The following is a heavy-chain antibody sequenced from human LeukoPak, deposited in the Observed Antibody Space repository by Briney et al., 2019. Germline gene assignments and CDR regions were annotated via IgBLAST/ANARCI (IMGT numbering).Heavy chain of an antibody. CDR1: GGSFSGYY. CDR3: AREAVYYDYVWGSYRYKTGAFDI. V-gene: IGHV4-34*01. CDR2: INHSGST. D-gene: IGHD3-16*02. J-gene: IGHJ3*02. Sequence: PSETLSLTXAVYGGSFSGYYWSWIRQTPGKGLEWLGEINHSGSTNYNPSLKSRVTISVDTSKNQFSLKLSSVTAADTAVYYCAREAVYYDYVWGSYRYKTGAFDIWGQGTMVTVSS.